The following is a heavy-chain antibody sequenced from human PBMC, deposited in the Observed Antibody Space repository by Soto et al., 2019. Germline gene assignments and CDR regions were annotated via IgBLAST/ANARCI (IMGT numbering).Heavy chain of an antibody. CDR2: IYYSGST. V-gene: IGHV4-59*01. Sequence: SETLSLTCTVSGGSISRDYGSWIRQPPGKGLEWIVYIYYSGSTNYNPSLKSRVNISVDTSKNQFSLKLSSVTAADTAVYYCARDPFGSNWFDPWGQGTLVTVS. CDR3: ARDPFGSNWFDP. CDR1: GGSISRDY. J-gene: IGHJ5*02. D-gene: IGHD3-16*01.